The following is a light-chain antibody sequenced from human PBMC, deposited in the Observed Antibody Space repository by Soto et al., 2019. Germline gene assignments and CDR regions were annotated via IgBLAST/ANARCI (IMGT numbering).Light chain of an antibody. V-gene: IGKV1-5*03. Sequence: DIQMTQSPPTLSASVGDRVTITCRASQSISNRLAWYQQKPGKAPKLLMYRASTLESGVPSRFRGSGSGTEFTLTITSLQLDDFAPYYCQQYSSYSSFGPGTKVDVK. CDR3: QQYSSYSS. CDR2: RAS. J-gene: IGKJ3*01. CDR1: QSISNR.